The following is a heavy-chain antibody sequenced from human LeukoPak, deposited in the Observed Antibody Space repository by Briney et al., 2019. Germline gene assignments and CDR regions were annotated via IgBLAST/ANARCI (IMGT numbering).Heavy chain of an antibody. CDR1: GFTFSTYA. Sequence: GGSLRLYCAASGFTFSTYAMSWVRQAPGKGLEWVSGISGSGGTTYYADSVKGRFTISRDNSKNTLYLQMNSLRAEDTAVYYCAKRVYVGGGYNFDYWGQGTLVTVSS. CDR3: AKRVYVGGGYNFDY. V-gene: IGHV3-23*01. D-gene: IGHD5-24*01. CDR2: ISGSGGTT. J-gene: IGHJ4*02.